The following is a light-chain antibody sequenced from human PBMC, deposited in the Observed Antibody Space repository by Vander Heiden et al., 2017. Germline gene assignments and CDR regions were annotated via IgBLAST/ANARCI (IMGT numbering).Light chain of an antibody. Sequence: DIQMTHPPSTPSASVGDRVTITCRASQSISSWLAWYQQKPGKAPKLLIYKASSLESGVPSRFSGSGSGTEFTHTISSLQPDDFATYYCQQYNSYPYTFGQETRLGIK. V-gene: IGKV1-5*03. CDR1: QSISSW. CDR3: QQYNSYPYT. CDR2: KAS. J-gene: IGKJ2*01.